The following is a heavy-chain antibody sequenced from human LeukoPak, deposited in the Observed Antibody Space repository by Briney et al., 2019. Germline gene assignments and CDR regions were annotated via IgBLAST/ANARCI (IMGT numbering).Heavy chain of an antibody. V-gene: IGHV3-23*01. J-gene: IGHJ4*02. CDR3: AKYSGSYYYPPNWDS. CDR2: ISGSGSST. Sequence: GGSLRLSCAASGFTFSSYAMTWVRQAPGKGLEWVSGISGSGSSTYYADSVKGRFTLSRDYPKNTLYLQMNSLRAEDTAVYFCAKYSGSYYYPPNWDSWGQGTLVTVSS. D-gene: IGHD1-26*01. CDR1: GFTFSSYA.